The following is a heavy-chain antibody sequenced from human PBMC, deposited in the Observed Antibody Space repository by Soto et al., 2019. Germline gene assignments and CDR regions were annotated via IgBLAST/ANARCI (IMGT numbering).Heavy chain of an antibody. J-gene: IGHJ4*02. Sequence: QLQLQESGPGLVKPSETLSLTCTVSGDSISSSSYYWGWIRQPPGKGLEWIGSIYYSGSTYYNPSLKSRVTISGDTSKNQFSLRLRSVTAADTAAYYCARHLYVTFDYWGQGTLVTVSS. CDR1: GDSISSSSYY. CDR2: IYYSGST. V-gene: IGHV4-39*01. D-gene: IGHD3-16*01. CDR3: ARHLYVTFDY.